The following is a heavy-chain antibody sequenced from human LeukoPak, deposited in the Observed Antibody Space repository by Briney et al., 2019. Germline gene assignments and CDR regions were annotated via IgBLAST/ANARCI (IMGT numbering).Heavy chain of an antibody. CDR1: GFIFSTYA. V-gene: IGHV3-23*01. J-gene: IGHJ4*02. CDR3: ANDGSGSYYKSDY. D-gene: IGHD3-10*01. CDR2: ISGSGGST. Sequence: GGSLRLSCATSGFIFSTYALSSARHAPGKGLEWASSISGSGGSTYHADSVKGRFTISRDNSKNTLYLKMNSLRAEDTAVYYCANDGSGSYYKSDYWGQGTLVTVSS.